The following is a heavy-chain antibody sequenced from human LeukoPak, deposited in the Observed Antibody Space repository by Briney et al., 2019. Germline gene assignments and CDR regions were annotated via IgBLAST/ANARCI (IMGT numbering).Heavy chain of an antibody. D-gene: IGHD6-13*01. CDR2: IIPIFGTA. Sequence: SVKVSCKASGGTFSSYAISWVRQAPGQGLEWMGGIIPIFGTANYAQKFQGRVTIAADKSTSTAYMELSSLRSEDTAVYYCAIRYSSSWYVYYYYMDVWGKGTTVTVSS. CDR1: GGTFSSYA. CDR3: AIRYSSSWYVYYYYMDV. J-gene: IGHJ6*03. V-gene: IGHV1-69*06.